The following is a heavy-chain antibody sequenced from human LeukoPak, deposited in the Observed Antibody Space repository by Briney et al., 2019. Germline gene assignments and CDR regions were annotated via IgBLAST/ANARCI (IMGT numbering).Heavy chain of an antibody. V-gene: IGHV3-53*01. CDR2: IYSGGGT. CDR3: AKDLLGVAAGNY. Sequence: GGSLRLSCAASGFTVTTYYMGWVRQAPGKGLQWVSVIYSGGGTYYADSVKGRFTISRDKSKNTLYLQMNSLRVEDTAVYSCAKDLLGVAAGNYWGQGTLVTVSS. J-gene: IGHJ4*02. D-gene: IGHD6-13*01. CDR1: GFTVTTYY.